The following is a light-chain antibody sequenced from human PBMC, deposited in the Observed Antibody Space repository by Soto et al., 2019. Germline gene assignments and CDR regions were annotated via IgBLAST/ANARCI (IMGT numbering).Light chain of an antibody. J-gene: IGKJ1*01. Sequence: EIVLTQSPATLPLSPGETATLSSTASQSVRSYLAWYQQKPGQAPRLVILDASNRATGIPARFSGSGSGTDFTLIISSLEPEDFGVYYCQQRGNWPPTWTFGEGTKVEIK. CDR3: QQRGNWPPTWT. CDR2: DAS. CDR1: QSVRSY. V-gene: IGKV3-11*01.